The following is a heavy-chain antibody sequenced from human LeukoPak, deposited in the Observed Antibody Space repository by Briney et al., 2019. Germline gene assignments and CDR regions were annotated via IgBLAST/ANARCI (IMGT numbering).Heavy chain of an antibody. D-gene: IGHD5-18*01. Sequence: GGSLRLSCAASGFTFNNYWMSWVRQAPGKGLEWVANIKQDESEKYYVDSVKGRFTISRDNAKNSLYLQMNSLRAEDTAVYYCARPDSWIPGWFDPWGQGTLVTVSS. CDR3: ARPDSWIPGWFDP. V-gene: IGHV3-7*01. CDR1: GFTFNNYW. CDR2: IKQDESEK. J-gene: IGHJ5*02.